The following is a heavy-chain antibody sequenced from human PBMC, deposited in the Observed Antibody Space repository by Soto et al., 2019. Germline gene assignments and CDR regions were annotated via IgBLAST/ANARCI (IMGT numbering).Heavy chain of an antibody. J-gene: IGHJ4*02. CDR3: VRLDTTTTTILNY. CDR2: ILYSGST. D-gene: IGHD4-17*01. V-gene: IGHV4-39*01. Sequence: LETLSHNCSVFGATIRRNNNYWGWIRQRLGRGLEWIGSILYSGSTYYNPSLKSRGDISADTSKNQISLRLTSVIAADTAVYFCVRLDTTTTTILNYWGQGALVTVSS. CDR1: GATIRRNNNY.